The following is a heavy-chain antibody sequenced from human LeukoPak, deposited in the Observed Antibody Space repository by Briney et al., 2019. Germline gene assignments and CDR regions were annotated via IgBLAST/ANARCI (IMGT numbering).Heavy chain of an antibody. D-gene: IGHD6-19*01. CDR2: IKPDGSEK. J-gene: IGHJ4*02. V-gene: IGHV3-7*04. CDR3: ARDRPSGWYLQYYFNY. CDR1: GXTFSNYW. Sequence: GGSLRLSCVVSGXTFSNYWMSWVRQAPGKGQEWVANIKPDGSEKNYVDSVKGRFTISRDNAKNSLYLQMNSLRAEDTAVYYCARDRPSGWYLQYYFNYWGQGNLVTVSS.